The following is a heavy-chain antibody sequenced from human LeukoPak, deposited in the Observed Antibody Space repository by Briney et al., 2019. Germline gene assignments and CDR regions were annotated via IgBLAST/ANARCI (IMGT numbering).Heavy chain of an antibody. V-gene: IGHV3-30*03. CDR1: GFTFSRFG. CDR3: ASEYNGL. Sequence: GRSLRLSCAVSGFTFSRFGFHWVRQAPGKGLEWVSFISNDGNKRNYGDSVKGRFTISRDDSKNTVYLQVNSLRLEDTAVYYCASEYNGLWGQGTLVTVSS. D-gene: IGHD2-8*01. J-gene: IGHJ4*02. CDR2: ISNDGNKR.